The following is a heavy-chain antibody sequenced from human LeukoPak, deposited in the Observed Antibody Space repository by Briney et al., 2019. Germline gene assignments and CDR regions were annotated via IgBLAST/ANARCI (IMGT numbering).Heavy chain of an antibody. CDR2: IKQDGSEK. D-gene: IGHD3-10*01. J-gene: IGHJ4*02. CDR1: GFTFSSYS. CDR3: ARDPFGDVYFDY. Sequence: GGSLRLSCAASGFTFSSYSMNWVRQAPGKGLEWVANIKQDGSEKYYVDSVKGRFTISRDSAKNSLYLQMNSLRVEDTAVYYCARDPFGDVYFDYWGQGTLVTVSS. V-gene: IGHV3-7*01.